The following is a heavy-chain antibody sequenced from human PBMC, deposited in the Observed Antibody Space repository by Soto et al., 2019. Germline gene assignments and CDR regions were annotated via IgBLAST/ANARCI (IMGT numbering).Heavy chain of an antibody. J-gene: IGHJ6*02. CDR1: GGSVSSGSYY. CDR3: ARDMYYYDSSGYYEGLYYYYGMDV. Sequence: SETLSLTCTVSGGSVSSGSYYWSWIRQPPGKGLEWIGYIYYSGSTDYNPSLKSRVTISVDTSKNQFSLKLSSVTAADTAVYYCARDMYYYDSSGYYEGLYYYYGMDVWGQGTTVTVSS. V-gene: IGHV4-61*01. D-gene: IGHD3-22*01. CDR2: IYYSGST.